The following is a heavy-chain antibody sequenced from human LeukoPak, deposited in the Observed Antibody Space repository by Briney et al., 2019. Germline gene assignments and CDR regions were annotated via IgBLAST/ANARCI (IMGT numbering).Heavy chain of an antibody. V-gene: IGHV4-59*01. Sequence: PSETLSLTCTVSGGSISSYYWSWIRQPPGKGLEWIGYIYYSGSTNYNPSLKSRVTISVDTSKNQFSLKLSSVTAADTAVYYCARTLEMATIFHWFDPWGQGTLVTVSS. CDR1: GGSISSYY. J-gene: IGHJ5*02. CDR2: IYYSGST. D-gene: IGHD5-24*01. CDR3: ARTLEMATIFHWFDP.